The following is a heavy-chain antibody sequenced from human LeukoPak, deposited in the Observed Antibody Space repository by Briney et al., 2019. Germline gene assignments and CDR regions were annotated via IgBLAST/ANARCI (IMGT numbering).Heavy chain of an antibody. Sequence: PSQTLSLTCTVSGGSISSGGYYWSWIRQPPGKGLEWIGYIYHSGSTYYNPSLKSRVTISVDRSKNQFSLKLSSVTAADTAVYYCARGGSGSYLDYWGQGTLVTVSS. J-gene: IGHJ4*02. CDR1: GGSISSGGYY. D-gene: IGHD3-10*01. CDR2: IYHSGST. V-gene: IGHV4-30-2*01. CDR3: ARGGSGSYLDY.